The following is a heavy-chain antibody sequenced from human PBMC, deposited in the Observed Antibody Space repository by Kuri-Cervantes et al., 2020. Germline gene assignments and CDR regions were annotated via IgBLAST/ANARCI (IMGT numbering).Heavy chain of an antibody. J-gene: IGHJ3*02. CDR2: ISPRSDYI. V-gene: IGHV3-21*01. Sequence: GESLKISCVGSGFTFSPYSLNWVRKAPGNGLEWVSCISPRSDYISYVDSVKGRFTISRDNAKSSLFLQMNSLRAEDTAIYYCARETGDRAFDIWGQGTMVTVSS. D-gene: IGHD2-21*01. CDR3: ARETGDRAFDI. CDR1: GFTFSPYS.